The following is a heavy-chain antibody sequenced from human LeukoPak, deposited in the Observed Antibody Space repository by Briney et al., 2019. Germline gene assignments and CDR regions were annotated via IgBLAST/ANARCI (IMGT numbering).Heavy chain of an antibody. Sequence: GGSLRLSCVASGFTFSSYWMSWVRQAPGKGLEWVANTKRDGSEKYYVDPVKGRFTISRDNARNSPYLQMSSLRAEDMAVYYCARRKSRGYKDDAFDIWGQGTMVTVSS. J-gene: IGHJ3*02. D-gene: IGHD3-22*01. CDR2: TKRDGSEK. CDR3: ARRKSRGYKDDAFDI. V-gene: IGHV3-7*01. CDR1: GFTFSSYW.